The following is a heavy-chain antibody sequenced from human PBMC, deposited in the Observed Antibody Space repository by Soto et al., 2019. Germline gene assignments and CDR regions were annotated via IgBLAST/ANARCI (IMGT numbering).Heavy chain of an antibody. CDR1: EFTFSRYA. Sequence: VWPLTVSCSSSEFTFSRYAIHLVLKTPWKGLEYVSVISSNVGSTYYADSVKGRFTISRDNSKNTLDLQMSSLRAEDTAVYYCVKTVSGSAYYYYGMEVWGQGTTVTVSS. D-gene: IGHD2-15*01. CDR3: VKTVSGSAYYYYGMEV. J-gene: IGHJ6*02. V-gene: IGHV3-64D*08. CDR2: ISSNVGST.